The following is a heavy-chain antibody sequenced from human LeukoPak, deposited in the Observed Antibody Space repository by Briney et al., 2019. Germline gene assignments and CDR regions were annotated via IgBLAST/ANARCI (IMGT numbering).Heavy chain of an antibody. CDR3: ARREYYDSNGYYPTFFDY. J-gene: IGHJ4*02. CDR1: GYTFTSYG. V-gene: IGHV1-18*01. Sequence: ASVKVSCKASGYTFTSYGITWVRQAPGQGLEWMGWISGDSGNTDYAQNLQGRVTMTTDTSTNTAYMDLRSLRSDDSAVYYCARREYYDSNGYYPTFFDYWGQGTLVTVSS. CDR2: ISGDSGNT. D-gene: IGHD3-22*01.